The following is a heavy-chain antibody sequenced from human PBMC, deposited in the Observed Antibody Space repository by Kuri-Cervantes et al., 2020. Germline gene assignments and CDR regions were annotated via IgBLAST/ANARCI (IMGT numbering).Heavy chain of an antibody. Sequence: ASVKVSCNVSGYTLTELSMHWVRQAPGKGLEWMGGFDPEDGETIYAQKFQGRVTMTEDTSTDTACMELSSLRSEDTAVYYCATYTLNYYGSGSPCMDVWGQGTTVTVSS. CDR1: GYTLTELS. CDR3: ATYTLNYYGSGSPCMDV. CDR2: FDPEDGET. V-gene: IGHV1-24*01. D-gene: IGHD3-10*01. J-gene: IGHJ6*02.